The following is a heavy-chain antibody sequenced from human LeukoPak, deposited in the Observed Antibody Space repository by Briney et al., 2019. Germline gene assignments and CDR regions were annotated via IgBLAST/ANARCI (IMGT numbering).Heavy chain of an antibody. CDR1: GFTFGSYA. CDR2: IRSKAYGGTT. D-gene: IGHD2-2*01. Sequence: GGSLRLSCAASGFTFGSYAMSWVRQAPGKGLEWVGFIRSKAYGGTTEYAASVKGRFTISRDDSKSIAYLQMNSLKTEDTAVYYCASVVPAALSDFDYWGQGTLVTVSS. V-gene: IGHV3-49*04. CDR3: ASVVPAALSDFDY. J-gene: IGHJ4*02.